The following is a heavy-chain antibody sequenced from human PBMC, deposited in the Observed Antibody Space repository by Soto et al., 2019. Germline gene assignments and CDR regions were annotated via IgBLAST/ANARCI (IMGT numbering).Heavy chain of an antibody. V-gene: IGHV4-39*01. CDR2: IYYSGST. J-gene: IGHJ5*02. CDR3: ASPKIAFYNWFDP. D-gene: IGHD3-3*02. Sequence: PSDPLTLTYTLACRLISSRIYNWRWTRQPSGLGLEWIGSIYYSGSTYYNPSLMSRVTISVDTSKNQFSLKLSSVTAADTAVYYCASPKIAFYNWFDPWGQGTLVTVS. CDR1: CRLISSRIYN.